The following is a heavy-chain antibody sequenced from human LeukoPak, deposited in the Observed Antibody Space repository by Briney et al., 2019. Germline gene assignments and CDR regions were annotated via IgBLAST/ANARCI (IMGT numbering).Heavy chain of an antibody. CDR1: GFTFSGYW. J-gene: IGHJ4*02. D-gene: IGHD2-2*01. Sequence: GSLRLSCAASGFTFSGYWMSWVRQAPGKGLEWVANIKQDGSEKYYVDSVKGRFTISRDNAKNSLYLQMNSLRAEDTAVYYCAKVLRVVVVPAAMGGFHYWGQGTLVTVSS. CDR2: IKQDGSEK. V-gene: IGHV3-7*03. CDR3: AKVLRVVVVPAAMGGFHY.